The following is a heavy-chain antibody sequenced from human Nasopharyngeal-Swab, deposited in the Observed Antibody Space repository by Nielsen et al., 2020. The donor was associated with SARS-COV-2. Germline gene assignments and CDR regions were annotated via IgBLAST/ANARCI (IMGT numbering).Heavy chain of an antibody. CDR1: GGSISSYY. CDR2: IYYSGST. V-gene: IGHV4-59*01. CDR3: AGTTDCTNGVCYQIFDY. Sequence: GSLRLSCTVSGGSISSYYWSWIRQPPGKGLEWIGYIYYSGSTNYNPSLKSRVTISVDTSKNQFSLKLSSVTAADTAVYYCAGTTDCTNGVCYQIFDYWGQGTLVTVSS. D-gene: IGHD2-8*01. J-gene: IGHJ4*02.